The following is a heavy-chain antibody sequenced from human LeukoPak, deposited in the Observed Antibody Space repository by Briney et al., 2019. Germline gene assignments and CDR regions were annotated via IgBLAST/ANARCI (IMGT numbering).Heavy chain of an antibody. V-gene: IGHV3-53*01. J-gene: IGHJ6*03. CDR3: ARGVWPGNYMDV. CDR1: GFIVSSNQ. Sequence: GGSLRLSCAASGFIVSSNQMNWVRQAPGKGLEWVSIIYSDGSTSYAKSVKGRFTVSRDNSKDVLYLQLNNLRAEDTAVYYCARGVWPGNYMDVWGKGTTVTVSS. D-gene: IGHD3/OR15-3a*01. CDR2: IYSDGST.